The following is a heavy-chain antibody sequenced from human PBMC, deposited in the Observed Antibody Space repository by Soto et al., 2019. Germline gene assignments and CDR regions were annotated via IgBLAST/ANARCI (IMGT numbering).Heavy chain of an antibody. J-gene: IGHJ5*02. CDR1: GFTVSSDY. Sequence: EVQLVESGGGLIQPGGSLRLSCAASGFTVSSDYMSWVRQAPGKGLEWVSVIYTGGSTYYADSVKGRFTFSRDNSKNTLYVQMNSLRAEDTAVYYCARAYGGNPALFDPWGQGTLVTVSS. CDR2: IYTGGST. V-gene: IGHV3-53*01. CDR3: ARAYGGNPALFDP. D-gene: IGHD4-17*01.